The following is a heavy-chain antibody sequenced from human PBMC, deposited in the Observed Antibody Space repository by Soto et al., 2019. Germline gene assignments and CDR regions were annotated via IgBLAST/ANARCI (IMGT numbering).Heavy chain of an antibody. V-gene: IGHV6-1*01. D-gene: IGHD6-13*01. CDR1: GDSVSSTSAA. CDR3: ARDPLGIADPRENDAFDT. CDR2: TYYRSKWYN. Sequence: PSQTLSLTCAISGDSVSSTSAAWNWIRQSPSRGLEWLGRTYYRSKWYNDYAVSVKSRITINPDTSKNQFSLQLNSVTPEDTAVYYCARDPLGIADPRENDAFDTWGQGTMVTVSS. J-gene: IGHJ3*02.